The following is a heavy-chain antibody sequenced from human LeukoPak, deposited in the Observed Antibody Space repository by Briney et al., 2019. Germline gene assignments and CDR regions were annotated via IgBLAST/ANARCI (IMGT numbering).Heavy chain of an antibody. CDR3: ARQYSSGWPWFDP. Sequence: PSETLSLTCTVSGGSISSGGYYWGWIRQPPGKGLEWIGSIFYSGTTYYNPSLKSRVTISADTSKNQFSLNLSSVTAADAAVYYCARQYSSGWPWFDPCGQGTLVTVSS. D-gene: IGHD6-19*01. V-gene: IGHV4-39*01. CDR2: IFYSGTT. CDR1: GGSISSGGYY. J-gene: IGHJ5*02.